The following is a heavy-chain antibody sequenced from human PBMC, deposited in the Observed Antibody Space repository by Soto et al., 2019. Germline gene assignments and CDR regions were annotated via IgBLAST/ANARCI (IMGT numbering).Heavy chain of an antibody. J-gene: IGHJ5*02. Sequence: SVKVSCKASGGTFSSYAISWVRQAPGQGLEWMGGIIPIFGTANYAQKFQGRVTITADESTSTAYMELSSLRSEDTAVYYCARGYYDSSLFFDPWGQGTLVIVSS. V-gene: IGHV1-69*13. CDR1: GGTFSSYA. D-gene: IGHD3-3*01. CDR2: IIPIFGTA. CDR3: ARGYYDSSLFFDP.